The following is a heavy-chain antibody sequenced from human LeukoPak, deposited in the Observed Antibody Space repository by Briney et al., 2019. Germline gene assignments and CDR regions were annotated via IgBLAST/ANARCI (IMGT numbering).Heavy chain of an antibody. CDR3: ARDRMTTRAQEFDY. J-gene: IGHJ4*02. CDR2: INPNSGGT. D-gene: IGHD4-17*01. Sequence: ASVKVSCKASGYTFTGYYMHWVRQAPGQGLEWMGWINPNSGGTNYAQKFQGRVAMTRDTSISTAYMELSRLRSDDTAVYYCARDRMTTRAQEFDYWGQGTLVTVSS. V-gene: IGHV1-2*02. CDR1: GYTFTGYY.